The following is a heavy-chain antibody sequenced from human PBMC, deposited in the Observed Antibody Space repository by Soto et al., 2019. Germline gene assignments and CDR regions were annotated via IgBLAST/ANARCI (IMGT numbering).Heavy chain of an antibody. CDR3: AAGVMVRGVIIRHEYYYYYGMDV. CDR1: GFTFTSSA. J-gene: IGHJ6*02. D-gene: IGHD3-10*01. V-gene: IGHV1-58*01. Sequence: GASVKVSCKASGFTFTSSAVQWVRQARGQRHEWIGWIVVGSSNTNYAQKFQERVTITRDMSTSTAYMELSSLRSEDTAVYYCAAGVMVRGVIIRHEYYYYYGMDVWGQGTTVTVSS. CDR2: IVVGSSNT.